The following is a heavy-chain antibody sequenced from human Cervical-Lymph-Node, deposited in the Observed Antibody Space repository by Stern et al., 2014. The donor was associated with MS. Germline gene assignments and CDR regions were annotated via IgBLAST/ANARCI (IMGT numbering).Heavy chain of an antibody. CDR2: IYHSGSS. Sequence: VQLVESGPGLVKPSETLSLTCTVSGGSVSNDAYYWSWIRQSPGKGLEWIGYIYHSGSSSYNPSLKSRVTMSVDTSKNQFSLRLTSVTAADTAVYYCGKQVREWGRGTLVTVSS. V-gene: IGHV4-61*08. J-gene: IGHJ4*02. CDR3: GKQVRE. CDR1: GGSVSNDAYY.